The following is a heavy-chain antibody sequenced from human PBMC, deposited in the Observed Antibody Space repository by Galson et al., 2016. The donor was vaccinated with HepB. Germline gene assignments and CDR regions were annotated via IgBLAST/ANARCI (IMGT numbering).Heavy chain of an antibody. CDR1: GFRFSDYN. J-gene: IGHJ6*02. D-gene: IGHD3-10*01. CDR2: ISASSGTI. Sequence: SLRLSCAASGFRFSDYNMNWVRQAPGRGLEWVAYISASSGTIYYADSVEGRFTISRDNANNSLSLQMNSLRAEDTAFCYCARPYTYYFGSGSYFDVLHYGMDVWGQGTTVTVSS. V-gene: IGHV3-48*01. CDR3: ARPYTYYFGSGSYFDVLHYGMDV.